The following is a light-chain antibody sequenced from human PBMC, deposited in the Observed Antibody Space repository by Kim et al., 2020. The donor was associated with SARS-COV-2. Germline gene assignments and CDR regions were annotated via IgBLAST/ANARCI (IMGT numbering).Light chain of an antibody. CDR2: QDS. J-gene: IGLJ1*01. V-gene: IGLV3-1*01. CDR1: KLGDKY. Sequence: SYELTQPPSVSVSPGQTASITCSGDKLGDKYACWYQQKPGQSPVLVIYQDSKRPSGIPERFSGSNSGNTATLTISGTQAMDEADYYCQAWDSSTAVFGTGTKVPVL. CDR3: QAWDSSTAV.